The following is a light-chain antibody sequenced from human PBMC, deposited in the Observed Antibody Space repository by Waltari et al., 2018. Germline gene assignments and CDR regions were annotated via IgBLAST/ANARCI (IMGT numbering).Light chain of an antibody. CDR3: QQYNSYHIFT. V-gene: IGKV1-5*03. Sequence: DIQMTQSPSTLSASVGDRVTITCRASQNINSWLAWYQQKPGKAPKLLIYKASSLETGVPSRISGSESGTEFTLTINSLQPDGFATYYCQQYNSYHIFTFGPGTKVEI. J-gene: IGKJ3*01. CDR2: KAS. CDR1: QNINSW.